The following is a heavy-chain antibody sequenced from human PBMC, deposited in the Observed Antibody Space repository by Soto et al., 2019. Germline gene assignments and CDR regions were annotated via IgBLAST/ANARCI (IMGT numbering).Heavy chain of an antibody. Sequence: PAGSIKLSSAASGFTFSSYAMSWVRQTPGKGLEWVSAISGSGGSTYYADSVKGRFTISRDNSKNTLYLQMNSLRAEDTAVYYCAKDGRAGTTGYYGMDVWGQGTTVTVSS. V-gene: IGHV3-23*01. CDR3: AKDGRAGTTGYYGMDV. CDR2: ISGSGGST. CDR1: GFTFSSYA. J-gene: IGHJ6*02. D-gene: IGHD1-1*01.